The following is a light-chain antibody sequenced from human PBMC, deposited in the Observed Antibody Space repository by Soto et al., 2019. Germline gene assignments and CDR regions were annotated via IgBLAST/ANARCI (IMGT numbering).Light chain of an antibody. CDR2: GAS. CDR3: QQYNDWPWT. Sequence: IVLTQSPGTLSLSPVERATLSCRASQSVSSSFLGWYQQRPGQAPRLLIYGASRRATGIPDRFSGSGSGTEFTLTINSLQSEDFAVHYCQQYNDWPWTFGQGTKVDIK. CDR1: QSVSSSF. V-gene: IGKV3-20*01. J-gene: IGKJ1*01.